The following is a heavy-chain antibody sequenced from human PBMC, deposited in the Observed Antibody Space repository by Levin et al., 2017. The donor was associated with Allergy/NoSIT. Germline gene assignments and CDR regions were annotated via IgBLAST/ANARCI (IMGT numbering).Heavy chain of an antibody. CDR3: ARESSDSDSSSWDY. Sequence: GGSLRLSCAASGFTFSDYYMSWIRQAPGKGLEWVSYISSSGSTIYYADSVKGRFTISRDNAKNSLYLQMNSLRAEDTAVYYCARESSDSDSSSWDYWGQGTLVTVSS. D-gene: IGHD6-13*01. CDR2: ISSSGSTI. V-gene: IGHV3-11*01. CDR1: GFTFSDYY. J-gene: IGHJ4*02.